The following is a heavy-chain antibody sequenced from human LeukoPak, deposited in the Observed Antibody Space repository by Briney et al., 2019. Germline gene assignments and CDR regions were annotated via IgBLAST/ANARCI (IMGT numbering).Heavy chain of an antibody. CDR1: GFTFSSHA. Sequence: GGSLRLSCAASGFTFSSHAMSWVRQAPGKGLEWVSAISGSGGSTYYADSVKGRFTISRDNSKNTLYLQMNSLRAEDTAVYYCAKALRRYSSGYYFDYWGQGTLVTVSS. CDR3: AKALRRYSSGYYFDY. CDR2: ISGSGGST. D-gene: IGHD3-22*01. V-gene: IGHV3-23*01. J-gene: IGHJ4*02.